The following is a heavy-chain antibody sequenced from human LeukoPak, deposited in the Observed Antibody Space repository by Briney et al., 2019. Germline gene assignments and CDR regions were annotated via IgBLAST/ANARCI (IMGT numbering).Heavy chain of an antibody. D-gene: IGHD3-22*01. CDR2: INPNSGGT. J-gene: IGHJ5*02. Sequence: GASVKVSCKASGYTFTGYYMHWVRQAPGQGLEWMGWINPNSGGTNYAQKFQGRVTMTRDTSISTAYMELSRLRSDDTAVYYCARGDSSGYYFRNNWFDPWGQGTLVTVSS. CDR1: GYTFTGYY. V-gene: IGHV1-2*02. CDR3: ARGDSSGYYFRNNWFDP.